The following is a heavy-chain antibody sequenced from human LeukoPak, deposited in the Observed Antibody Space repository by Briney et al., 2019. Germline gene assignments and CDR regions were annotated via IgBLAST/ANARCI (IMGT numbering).Heavy chain of an antibody. CDR3: AEGGGF. J-gene: IGHJ4*02. CDR2: VYYSGST. V-gene: IGHV4-59*11. D-gene: IGHD3-16*01. CDR1: GGSITIHH. Sequence: SETLSLTCTVSGGSITIHHWSWIRQPPGKGLEWIGSVYYSGSTNYSPSFKSRVTISVDTSKNQFSLNLRSVTAADTAVYYCAEGGGFWGQGTLVTVSS.